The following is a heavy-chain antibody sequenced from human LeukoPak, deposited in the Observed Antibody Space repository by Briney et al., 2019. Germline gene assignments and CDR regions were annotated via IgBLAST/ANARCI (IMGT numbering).Heavy chain of an antibody. V-gene: IGHV3-48*04. CDR2: ISRSSDII. J-gene: IGHJ4*02. D-gene: IGHD2-8*01. Sequence: GGSLRLSCAASGFSFSSYSMNWVRQAPGKGLEWVSYISRSSDIIYDADSVKGRFTISRDNAKNSLFLQMNSLRAEDTAVYYCARGNNGGFIDYWGQGALVTVSS. CDR3: ARGNNGGFIDY. CDR1: GFSFSSYS.